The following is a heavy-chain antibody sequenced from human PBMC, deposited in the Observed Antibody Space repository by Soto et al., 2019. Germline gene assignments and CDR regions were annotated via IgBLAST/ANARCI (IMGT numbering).Heavy chain of an antibody. CDR3: ATDTSTWYGGLDYYAMDV. J-gene: IGHJ6*02. Sequence: EVQLLESGGGLVQPGGSLRLSCAASGFTFSSYTMSWVRQAPGKGLEWVSALSSSGSSTYYADSVKGRFTISRDNSKNTLYLQMNSLRAEDTAVYYCATDTSTWYGGLDYYAMDVWGQGTTVTVS. D-gene: IGHD6-13*01. V-gene: IGHV3-23*01. CDR1: GFTFSSYT. CDR2: LSSSGSST.